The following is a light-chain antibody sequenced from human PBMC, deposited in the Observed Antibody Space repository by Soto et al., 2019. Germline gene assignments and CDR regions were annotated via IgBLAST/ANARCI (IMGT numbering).Light chain of an antibody. CDR2: GAS. Sequence: EIVLTQSPGTLSLSLGERATLSCRASQSVSSSYLAWYQQKPGQAPRLLIYGASSRATGIPDRFSGSGYGTDFTLTISRLEPEDFAVYYCQQYGSSPNTFGQGTKLEIK. CDR1: QSVSSSY. V-gene: IGKV3-20*01. J-gene: IGKJ2*01. CDR3: QQYGSSPNT.